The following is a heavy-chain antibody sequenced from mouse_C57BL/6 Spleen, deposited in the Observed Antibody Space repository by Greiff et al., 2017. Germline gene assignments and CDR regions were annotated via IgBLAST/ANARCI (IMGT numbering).Heavy chain of an antibody. Sequence: EVQLQESGGGLVKPGGSLKLSCAASGFTFSSYAMSWVRQTPEKRLEWVATISAGGSYTYYPDNVKGRFTISRDNAKNTPYLQMSHLKSEDTAMYYCARGGIIITTGYFDDWGQGTTLTVSS. V-gene: IGHV5-4*01. D-gene: IGHD1-1*01. J-gene: IGHJ2*01. CDR3: ARGGIIITTGYFDD. CDR1: GFTFSSYA. CDR2: ISAGGSYT.